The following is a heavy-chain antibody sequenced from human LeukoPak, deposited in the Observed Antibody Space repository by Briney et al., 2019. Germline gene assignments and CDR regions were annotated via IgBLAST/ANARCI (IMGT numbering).Heavy chain of an antibody. V-gene: IGHV3-7*03. D-gene: IGHD1-20*01. CDR3: ATGPNSNYFDY. J-gene: IGHJ4*02. Sequence: GGSLRLSCAASGFTFSNYYMSWVRQAPGKGLEWVAHINKDGSEKYYVDSVKGRFTISRDNSKNSLYLQMNSLRTEDTALYYCATGPNSNYFDYWGQGTLVTVSS. CDR2: INKDGSEK. CDR1: GFTFSNYY.